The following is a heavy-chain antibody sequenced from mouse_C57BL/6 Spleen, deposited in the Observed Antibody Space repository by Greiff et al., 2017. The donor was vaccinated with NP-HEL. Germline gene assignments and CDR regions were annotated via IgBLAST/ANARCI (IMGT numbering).Heavy chain of an antibody. Sequence: QVQLQQSGAALVRPGTSVKMSCTASGYTFTNYWIGWANQSPGHGLEWIGYIYPGGGYTNYNEKFKGKATLTADKASSTAYMQFSSLTYEDSASYYCARSTTVVARYYGDWGKGTTLTVCS. CDR3: ARSTTVVARYYGD. D-gene: IGHD1-1*01. CDR2: IYPGGGYT. J-gene: IGHJ2*01. CDR1: GYTFTNYW. V-gene: IGHV1-63*01.